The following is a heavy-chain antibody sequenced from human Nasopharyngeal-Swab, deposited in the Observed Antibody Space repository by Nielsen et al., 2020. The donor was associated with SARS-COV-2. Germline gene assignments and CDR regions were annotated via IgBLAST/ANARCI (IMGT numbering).Heavy chain of an antibody. CDR3: ARDTETGLDY. CDR1: GFTFNNFG. D-gene: IGHD1-14*01. V-gene: IGHV3-33*08. J-gene: IGHJ4*02. Sequence: GESLKISCAASGFTFNNFGMHWVRQAPGKGLEWVAVIWYDGSNKYYADSVKGRFTISRDNSKNTLYLQMNSLRAEDTAVYYCARDTETGLDYWGQGTLVTVSS. CDR2: IWYDGSNK.